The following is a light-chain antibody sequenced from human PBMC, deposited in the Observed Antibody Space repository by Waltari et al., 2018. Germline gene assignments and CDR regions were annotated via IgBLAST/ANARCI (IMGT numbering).Light chain of an antibody. V-gene: IGKV1-17*01. CDR1: QGIGNA. CDR2: GAS. CDR3: LQHNSYSYT. J-gene: IGKJ2*01. Sequence: EIQMTQSPSSLSASVGARVTITCRASQGIGNALGWFQQKPGRAPKRLIYGASTLQSGVPSRFSGSGSGTEFTLTISSLQPEDFATYYCLQHNSYSYTFGQGTKLDIK.